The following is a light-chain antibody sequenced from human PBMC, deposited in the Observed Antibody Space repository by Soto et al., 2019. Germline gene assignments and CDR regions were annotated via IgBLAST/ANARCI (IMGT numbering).Light chain of an antibody. CDR3: QQLDSYPLT. CDR1: QGISSS. J-gene: IGKJ4*01. CDR2: AAS. V-gene: IGKV1-9*01. Sequence: DIQLTQSPSFLSASLGDRVTITCRASQGISSSLAWYQQRPGKAPRLLIYAASTLQSGVPSRFSGSGSGTEFILTISSLQSEDFATYYCQQLDSYPLTFGGGTKVDIK.